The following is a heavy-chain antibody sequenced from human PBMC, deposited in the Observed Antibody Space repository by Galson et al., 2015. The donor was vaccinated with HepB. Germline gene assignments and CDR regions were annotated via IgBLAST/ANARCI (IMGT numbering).Heavy chain of an antibody. J-gene: IGHJ5*02. CDR3: TTAFTVGATSGS. V-gene: IGHV3-15*01. D-gene: IGHD1-26*01. CDR2: IRSNTDGGTT. CDR1: GFTLSKAW. Sequence: SLRLSCAASGFTLSKAWMSWVRQAPGKGLEWVGRIRSNTDGGTTDYAAPVKGRFTISRDDSKSTLYLQMNSLKAEDTAVYYCTTAFTVGATSGSWGQGTLVTVSS.